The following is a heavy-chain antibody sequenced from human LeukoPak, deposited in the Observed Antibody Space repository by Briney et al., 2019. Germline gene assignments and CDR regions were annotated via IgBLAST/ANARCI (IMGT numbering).Heavy chain of an antibody. D-gene: IGHD1-26*01. J-gene: IGHJ5*02. CDR1: GYTFTSYY. CDR3: ARSVEAELGSYFANWFDP. V-gene: IGHV1-46*01. CDR2: INPSGGST. Sequence: GASVKVSCKASGYTFTSYYMHWVRQAPGQGLEWMGIINPSGGSTSYAQKFQGRVTMTRDTSTSTVYMELSSLRPEDTAVYYCARSVEAELGSYFANWFDPWGQGTLVTVSS.